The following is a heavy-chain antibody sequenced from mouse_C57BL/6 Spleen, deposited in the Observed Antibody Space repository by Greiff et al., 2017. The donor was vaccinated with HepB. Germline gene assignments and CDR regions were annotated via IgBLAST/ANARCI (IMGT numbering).Heavy chain of an antibody. Sequence: EVQWVESEGGLVQPGSSMKLSCTASGFTFSDYYMAWVRQVPEKGLEWVANINYDGSSTYYLDSLKSRFIISRDNAKNILYLQMSSLKSEDTATYYCARVGTGYYFDYWGQGTTLTVSS. CDR1: GFTFSDYY. CDR3: ARVGTGYYFDY. CDR2: INYDGSST. J-gene: IGHJ2*01. V-gene: IGHV5-16*01. D-gene: IGHD4-1*01.